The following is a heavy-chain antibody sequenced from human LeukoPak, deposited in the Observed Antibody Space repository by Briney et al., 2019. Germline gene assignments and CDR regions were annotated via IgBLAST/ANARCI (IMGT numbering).Heavy chain of an antibody. CDR2: IWYNGRNQ. J-gene: IGHJ4*02. Sequence: GGSLRLSCAATGFTFSHFGMHWVRQAPGKGLEWVAVIWYNGRNQYYRDSVKGRFTISIDNFKNTLHLQMNSLRVEDTAMYYCVREGTSGNGDGYNSYDYWGQGTLVTVSS. CDR3: VREGTSGNGDGYNSYDY. D-gene: IGHD5-24*01. V-gene: IGHV3-33*01. CDR1: GFTFSHFG.